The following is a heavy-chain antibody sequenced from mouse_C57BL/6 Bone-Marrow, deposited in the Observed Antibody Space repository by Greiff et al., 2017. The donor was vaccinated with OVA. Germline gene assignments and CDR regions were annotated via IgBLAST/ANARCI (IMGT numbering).Heavy chain of an antibody. J-gene: IGHJ1*03. Sequence: QLQQPGAELVKPGASVKLSCKASGYTFTSYWMHWVKQRPGQGLEWIGMIHPNSGSTNYNEKFKSKATLTVDKSSSTAYMQLSSLTSEDSAVYYCARGNSNYWYFDVWGTGTTVTVSS. V-gene: IGHV1-64*01. D-gene: IGHD2-5*01. CDR3: ARGNSNYWYFDV. CDR2: IHPNSGST. CDR1: GYTFTSYW.